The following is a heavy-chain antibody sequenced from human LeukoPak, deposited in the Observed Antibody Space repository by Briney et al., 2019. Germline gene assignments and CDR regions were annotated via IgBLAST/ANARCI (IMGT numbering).Heavy chain of an antibody. CDR2: IKPNSSGT. CDR1: GYTLTGYY. V-gene: IGHV1-2*02. Sequence: ASVKVSCTASGYTLTGYYMHWVRQAPGQGLEWMALIKPNSSGTNYAQTVKGRVTMTRDKSISTGYMELSRLRSDDTAVYYCARDPLYDSSGYYYVLGWFDPWGQGTLVTVSS. CDR3: ARDPLYDSSGYYYVLGWFDP. J-gene: IGHJ5*02. D-gene: IGHD3-22*01.